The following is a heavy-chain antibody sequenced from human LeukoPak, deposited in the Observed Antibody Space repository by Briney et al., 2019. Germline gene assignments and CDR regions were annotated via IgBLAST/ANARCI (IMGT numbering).Heavy chain of an antibody. CDR1: GGTFSSYA. CDR2: IIPIFGTA. D-gene: IGHD3-9*01. V-gene: IGHV1-69*13. CDR3: ASRLRYFDWLLSEEDGGDGMDV. J-gene: IGHJ6*02. Sequence: SVKVSCKASGGTFSSYAISWVRQAPGQGLEWMGGIIPIFGTANYAQKFQGRVTITADESTSTAYMELRSLRSDDTAVYYCASRLRYFDWLLSEEDGGDGMDVWGQGTTVTVSS.